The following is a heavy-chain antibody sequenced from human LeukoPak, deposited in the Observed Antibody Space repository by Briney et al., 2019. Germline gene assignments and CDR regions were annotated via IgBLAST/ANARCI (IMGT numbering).Heavy chain of an antibody. CDR2: ISGSGGST. J-gene: IGHJ4*02. CDR3: ARATHRQRRILTGYPLDY. Sequence: GGSLRLSCAASGFTFSSYAMSWVRQAPGKGLEWVSAISGSGGSTYYADSVKGRFTISRDNAKNSLYLQMNSLRAEDTAVYYCARATHRQRRILTGYPLDYWGQGTLVTVSS. V-gene: IGHV3-23*01. D-gene: IGHD3-9*01. CDR1: GFTFSSYA.